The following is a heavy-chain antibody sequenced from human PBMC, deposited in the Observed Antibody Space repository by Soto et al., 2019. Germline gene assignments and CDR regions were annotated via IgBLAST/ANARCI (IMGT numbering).Heavy chain of an antibody. CDR3: ARGALSXYYYGSGRRYYYYGMDV. Sequence: PSETLSLTCAVYGGSFSCYYWSWIRQPPGKGLEWIGEINHSGSTNYNPSLKSRVTISVDTSKNQFSLKLSSVTAADTAVYYCARGALSXYYYGSGRRYYYYGMDVWGPGTTVTVSS. D-gene: IGHD3-10*01. V-gene: IGHV4-34*01. J-gene: IGHJ6*02. CDR1: GGSFSCYY. CDR2: INHSGST.